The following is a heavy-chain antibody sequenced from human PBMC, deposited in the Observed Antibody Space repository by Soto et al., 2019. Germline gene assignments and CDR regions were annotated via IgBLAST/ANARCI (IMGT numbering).Heavy chain of an antibody. Sequence: QVQLQESGPGLVKPSETLSLTCAVSGDSISSPNWWSWYRQTPGKGLELIGEMFASGSSNYNPSLNGRVTISLDTSKNHFSLKLTCLTAADTAIYYCAREGFDHRPDYWGQGIPVTVSS. CDR1: GDSISSPNW. CDR3: AREGFDHRPDY. CDR2: MFASGSS. J-gene: IGHJ4*02. V-gene: IGHV4-4*02.